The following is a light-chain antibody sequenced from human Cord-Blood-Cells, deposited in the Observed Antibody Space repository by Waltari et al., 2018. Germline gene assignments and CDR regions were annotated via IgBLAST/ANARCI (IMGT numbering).Light chain of an antibody. CDR1: QSISSW. CDR2: DAS. CDR3: QQYNSYSWT. Sequence: DIQMTQSPSTLSASVGDRVTITCRASQSISSWLAWYQQKPGKAAKLLIYDASSLESVVPSMFSGSGSVTEFTLTISSLQPDDFATYYCQQYNSYSWTFGQGTKVEIK. J-gene: IGKJ1*01. V-gene: IGKV1-5*01.